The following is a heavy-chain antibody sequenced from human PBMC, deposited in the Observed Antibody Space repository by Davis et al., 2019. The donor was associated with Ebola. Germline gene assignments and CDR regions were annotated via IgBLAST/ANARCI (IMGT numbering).Heavy chain of an antibody. CDR2: IYSAGST. CDR3: ARGAGGRYYYDSSGYYTYYFDY. J-gene: IGHJ4*02. V-gene: IGHV3-66*01. CDR1: GFTVSNNY. D-gene: IGHD3-22*01. Sequence: GESLKISCAASGFTVSNNYMSWVRQAPGKGLEWVSVIYSAGSTYYADSVKGRFTMSRDNSKNTLYLQMNSLRAEDTAVYYCARGAGGRYYYDSSGYYTYYFDYWGQGTLVTVSS.